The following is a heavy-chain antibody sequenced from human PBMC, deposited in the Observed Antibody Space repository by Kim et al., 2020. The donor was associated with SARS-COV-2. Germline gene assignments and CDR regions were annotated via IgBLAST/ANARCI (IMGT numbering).Heavy chain of an antibody. CDR2: ISSSSYI. Sequence: GGSLRLSCAASGFTFSSYSMNWVRQAPGKGLEWVSSISSSSYIYYADSVKGRFTISRDNAKNSLYLQMNSLRAEDTAVYYCARVGILTGFDYWGQGTLVTVSS. V-gene: IGHV3-21*01. CDR3: ARVGILTGFDY. CDR1: GFTFSSYS. J-gene: IGHJ4*02. D-gene: IGHD3-9*01.